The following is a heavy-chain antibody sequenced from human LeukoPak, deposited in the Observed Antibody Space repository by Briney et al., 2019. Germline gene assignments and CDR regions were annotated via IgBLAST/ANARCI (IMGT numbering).Heavy chain of an antibody. CDR3: ARDISEGDYAWWFDP. D-gene: IGHD3-16*01. CDR1: GYSFTGYY. CDR2: INPYSGGT. Sequence: ASVKVSCKASGYSFTGYYMHWARQAPGQGLEWMGWINPYSGGTNYAQKFQGRVTMTRDLSTSTDYMELSSLRSDDTAVYFCARDISEGDYAWWFDPWGQGTLVTVAS. V-gene: IGHV1-2*02. J-gene: IGHJ5*02.